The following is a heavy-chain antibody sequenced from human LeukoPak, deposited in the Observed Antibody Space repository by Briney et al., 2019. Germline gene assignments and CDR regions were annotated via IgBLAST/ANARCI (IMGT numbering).Heavy chain of an antibody. Sequence: GASVKVSCKASGNSFTSDYMHWVRQAPGQGLEWMGRIIPSGDTTHYAQKLQGRVSITRDTSTSTVYMVLSSLTSEDTAVYYCATDHDYKPAFDIWGQGTMVTVSS. V-gene: IGHV1-46*04. CDR3: ATDHDYKPAFDI. J-gene: IGHJ3*02. CDR1: GNSFTSDY. CDR2: IIPSGDTT. D-gene: IGHD4-11*01.